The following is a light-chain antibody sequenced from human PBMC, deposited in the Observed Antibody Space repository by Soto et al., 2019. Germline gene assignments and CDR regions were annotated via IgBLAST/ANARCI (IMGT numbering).Light chain of an antibody. V-gene: IGLV2-14*01. CDR3: CSYTTSNTRQIV. CDR2: DVT. Sequence: QSVLTQPASVSGSPGQSITLSCTGNSSDGGGYNYVSWYQQQPGKAPKFMIYDVTNRPSGVSNRFSGSKSGNTASLTISGLQAEDEADYYCCSYTTSNTRQIVFGTGTKVTVL. J-gene: IGLJ1*01. CDR1: SSDGGGYNY.